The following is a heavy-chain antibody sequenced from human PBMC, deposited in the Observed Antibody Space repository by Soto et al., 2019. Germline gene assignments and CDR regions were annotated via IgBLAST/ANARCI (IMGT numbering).Heavy chain of an antibody. CDR2: IYHSGST. V-gene: IGHV4-4*02. D-gene: IGHD6-13*01. CDR1: GDSISSSKW. CDR3: ARGERQQQRDY. J-gene: IGHJ4*02. Sequence: QVQLQESGPGLVKPSGTLSLTCAVSGDSISSSKWWSWVRQPPGKGLEGIGEIYHSGSTNYNPSLKRRVIISVDKSKSQCSLKLCSVTAAETAVYYCARGERQQQRDYWGQGTLVTVSS.